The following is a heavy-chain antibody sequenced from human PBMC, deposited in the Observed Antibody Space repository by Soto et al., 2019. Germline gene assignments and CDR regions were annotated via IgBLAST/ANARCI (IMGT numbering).Heavy chain of an antibody. CDR2: IYYSGST. D-gene: IGHD3-3*01. CDR3: ARARKANYTIFGVVIPEYNWFDP. V-gene: IGHV4-61*01. Sequence: SETLSLTCTVSGGSVSSGSYYWSWIRQPPGKGLEWIGYIYYSGSTNYNPSLKSRVTISVDTSKNQFSLKLSSVTAADTAVYYCARARKANYTIFGVVIPEYNWFDPWGQGTLVTVS. J-gene: IGHJ5*02. CDR1: GGSVSSGSYY.